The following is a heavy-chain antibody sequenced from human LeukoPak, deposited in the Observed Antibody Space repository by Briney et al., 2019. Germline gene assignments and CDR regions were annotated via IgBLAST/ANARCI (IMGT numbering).Heavy chain of an antibody. CDR1: GGSFSGYY. V-gene: IGHV4-34*01. CDR2: INHSGST. J-gene: IGHJ4*02. Sequence: SETLSLTCAVYGGSFSGYYWSWIRRPPGKGLEWIGEINHSGSTNYNPSLKSRVTISVDTSKNQFSLKLSSVTAADTAVYYCARDYYDSSGLIDYWGQGTLVTVSS. CDR3: ARDYYDSSGLIDY. D-gene: IGHD3-22*01.